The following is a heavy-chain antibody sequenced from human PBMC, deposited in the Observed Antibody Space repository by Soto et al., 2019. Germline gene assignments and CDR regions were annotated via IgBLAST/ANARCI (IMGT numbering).Heavy chain of an antibody. CDR3: ARYSQDYGSGRFRYYYYMDV. CDR2: IYYSGST. CDR1: GGSISSYY. D-gene: IGHD3-10*01. Sequence: QVQLQESGPGLVKPSETLSLTCTVSGGSISSYYWSWIRQPPGKGLEWIGYIYYSGSTNYNPSLKSRVTISVDTSKNQFSLKLSSVTAADTAVYYCARYSQDYGSGRFRYYYYMDVWGKGTTVTVSS. J-gene: IGHJ6*03. V-gene: IGHV4-59*01.